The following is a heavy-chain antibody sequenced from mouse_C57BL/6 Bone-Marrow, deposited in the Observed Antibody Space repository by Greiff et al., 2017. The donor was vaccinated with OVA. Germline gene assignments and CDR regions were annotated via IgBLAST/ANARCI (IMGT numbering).Heavy chain of an antibody. J-gene: IGHJ2*01. CDR1: GYTFTSYG. Sequence: QVQLQQSGAELARPGASVKLSCKASGYTFTSYGISWVKQRTGQGLEWIGEIYPRSGNTYYNVKFKGKATLTADKSSSTAYMELRSLTSEDSAVYFCARFRNYANYWGQGTTLTVSS. V-gene: IGHV1-81*01. CDR3: ARFRNYANY. D-gene: IGHD2-4*01. CDR2: IYPRSGNT.